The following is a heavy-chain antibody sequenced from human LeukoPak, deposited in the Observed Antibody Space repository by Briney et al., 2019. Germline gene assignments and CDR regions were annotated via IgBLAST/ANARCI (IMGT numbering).Heavy chain of an antibody. J-gene: IGHJ4*02. D-gene: IGHD3-10*01. V-gene: IGHV3-7*01. Sequence: SGGSLRLSCVASGFTFSSSWMTWVRQGPGKGLQWVASINQDEIHYVDAVRGRFTISRDNAKNSLYLQMNSLRAEDTAVYYCARDGSGRVPEMSAPDYWGQGTLVTVSS. CDR3: ARDGSGRVPEMSAPDY. CDR1: GFTFSSSW. CDR2: INQDEI.